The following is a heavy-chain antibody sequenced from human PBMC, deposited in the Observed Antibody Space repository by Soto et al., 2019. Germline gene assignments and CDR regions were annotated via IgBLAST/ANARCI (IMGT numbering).Heavy chain of an antibody. D-gene: IGHD2-2*02. CDR3: AREINCSSTSCSTMGLNRAENYYYYYMDV. Sequence: SETLSLTCAVYGGSFSGYYWSWIRQPPGKGLEWIGEINHSGSTNYNPSLKSRVTISVDTSKNQFSLKLSFVTAADTAVYYCAREINCSSTSCSTMGLNRAENYYYYYMDVWGKGTTVTVSS. V-gene: IGHV4-34*01. J-gene: IGHJ6*03. CDR1: GGSFSGYY. CDR2: INHSGST.